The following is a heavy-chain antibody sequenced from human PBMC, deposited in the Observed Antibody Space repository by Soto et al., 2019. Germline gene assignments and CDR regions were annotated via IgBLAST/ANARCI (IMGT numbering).Heavy chain of an antibody. CDR2: IDPSDSYT. V-gene: IGHV5-10-1*01. D-gene: IGHD1-26*01. CDR3: ARQLHSGSYSGEADY. J-gene: IGHJ4*02. Sequence: GESLKISCKGSGYSFTSYWISWVRQMPGKGLEWMGRIDPSDSYTNYSPSFQGHVTISADKSISTAYLQWSSLKASDTAMYYCARQLHSGSYSGEADYWGQGTLVTV. CDR1: GYSFTSYW.